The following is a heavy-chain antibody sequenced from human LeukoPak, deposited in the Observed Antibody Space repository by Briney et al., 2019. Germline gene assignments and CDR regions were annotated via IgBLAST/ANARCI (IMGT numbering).Heavy chain of an antibody. Sequence: PSQTLSLTCGLSGHSVSSNDAAWNWIRQSPSRGLEWLGRTYYRYRWYYDYALSVQRRITINPDTSKNQFSLQLNSLPPDDTAVYYCARSWGLHHGGQGTLVTVSS. CDR2: TYYRYRWYY. J-gene: IGHJ4*02. D-gene: IGHD4-11*01. CDR3: ARSWGLHH. V-gene: IGHV6-1*01. CDR1: GHSVSSNDAA.